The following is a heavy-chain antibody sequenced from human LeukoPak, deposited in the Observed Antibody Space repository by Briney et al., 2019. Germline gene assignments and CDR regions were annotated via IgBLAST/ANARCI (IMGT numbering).Heavy chain of an antibody. J-gene: IGHJ4*02. Sequence: SQTLSLTCTVSGXSVSSNSYYWSWVRQPPGKGLEWIGFIDYTESANYNPSLKSRVTISLDTSKNQFSVKVMSVTAADTAVYYCARIPVAKTFDYWGQGTLVTVSS. CDR1: GXSVSSNSYY. CDR3: ARIPVAKTFDY. V-gene: IGHV4-61*01. CDR2: IDYTESA. D-gene: IGHD6-19*01.